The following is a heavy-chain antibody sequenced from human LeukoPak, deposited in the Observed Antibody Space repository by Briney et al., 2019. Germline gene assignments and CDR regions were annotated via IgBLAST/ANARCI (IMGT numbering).Heavy chain of an antibody. D-gene: IGHD1-1*01. Sequence: GGSLRLSCSASGFTFSTYAMHWVRQPAGKGLEYVSSISTNGGSTYYADSVKGIFTISRDNSRNTLDLQMSSLRAEDTAVYYCVKGGRTTGTPVFDCWGHGTLVTVSS. V-gene: IGHV3-64D*06. J-gene: IGHJ4*01. CDR2: ISTNGGST. CDR3: VKGGRTTGTPVFDC. CDR1: GFTFSTYA.